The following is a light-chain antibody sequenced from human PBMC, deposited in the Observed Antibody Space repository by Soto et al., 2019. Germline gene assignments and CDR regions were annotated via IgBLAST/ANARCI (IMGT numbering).Light chain of an antibody. CDR2: AAS. CDR3: QQSHNSPQT. CDR1: QTIMTY. V-gene: IGKV1-39*01. J-gene: IGKJ1*01. Sequence: DIQMTQSPSSLSASLGDEVTMTCRASQTIMTYLNWYQLKPGKPPRLLIYAASSLQSGVPSRFSGSGSGTDFTLTISSLQPEDFATYSCQQSHNSPQTFGRGTKVDIK.